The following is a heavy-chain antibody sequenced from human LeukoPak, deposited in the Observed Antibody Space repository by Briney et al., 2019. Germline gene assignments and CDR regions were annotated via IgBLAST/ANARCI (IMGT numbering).Heavy chain of an antibody. Sequence: GGSLRLSCAASGFTFSSYWMSWVRQAPGKGLEWVANIKQDGSEKYYVDSVKGRFTISRDNAKNSLYLQMNSLRAEDTAVYYCARLGLYSSSWYGAYFDYWGQGTLVTVSS. CDR3: ARLGLYSSSWYGAYFDY. CDR1: GFTFSSYW. J-gene: IGHJ4*02. D-gene: IGHD6-13*01. V-gene: IGHV3-7*01. CDR2: IKQDGSEK.